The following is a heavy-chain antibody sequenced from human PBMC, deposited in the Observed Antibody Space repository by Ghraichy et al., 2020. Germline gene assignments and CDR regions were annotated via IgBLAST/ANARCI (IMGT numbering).Heavy chain of an antibody. Sequence: SQTLSLTCAVYGGSFSGYYWSWIRQPPGKGLEWIGEINHSGSTNYNPSLKSQVTISVDTSKNQFSLKLSSVTAADTAVYYCARLNDFWSARNHRALDYWGQGTLVTVSS. D-gene: IGHD3-3*01. V-gene: IGHV4-34*01. CDR3: ARLNDFWSARNHRALDY. J-gene: IGHJ4*02. CDR2: INHSGST. CDR1: GGSFSGYY.